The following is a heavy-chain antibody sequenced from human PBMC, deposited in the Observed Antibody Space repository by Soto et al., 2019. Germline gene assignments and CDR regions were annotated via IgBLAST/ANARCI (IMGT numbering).Heavy chain of an antibody. Sequence: QVQLVQSGAEVKKPGSSVKVSCKASGGTFSSYAITWVRQAPGQGLEWMGGIIPIFGTANYAQKLQGRVTIIADESTSTAYMELSSLRSEDTAVYYCAADYYDTSGYYFAYWGQGTLVTVSS. CDR1: GGTFSSYA. V-gene: IGHV1-69*01. D-gene: IGHD3-22*01. CDR3: AADYYDTSGYYFAY. J-gene: IGHJ4*02. CDR2: IIPIFGTA.